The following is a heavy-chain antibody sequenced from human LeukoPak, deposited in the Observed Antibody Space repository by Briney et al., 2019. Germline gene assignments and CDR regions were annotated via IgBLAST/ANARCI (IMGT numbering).Heavy chain of an antibody. Sequence: GGSLGLSCAASGNYWMHWVRQAPGKGLVWVSHINSDGSWTGYADSVKGRFTISKDNAKNMVYLHMNSLRVDDTAVYYCVSFYETYWGRGTLVTVSS. CDR1: GNYW. CDR2: INSDGSWT. V-gene: IGHV3-74*01. CDR3: VSFYETY. J-gene: IGHJ4*02. D-gene: IGHD2-2*01.